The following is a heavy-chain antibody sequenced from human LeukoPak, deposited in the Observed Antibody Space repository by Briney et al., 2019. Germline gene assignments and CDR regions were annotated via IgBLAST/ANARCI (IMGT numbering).Heavy chain of an antibody. CDR1: GFTFSSYW. J-gene: IGHJ4*02. V-gene: IGHV3-7*01. CDR3: ARGLSGYASSLGY. Sequence: GGSLRLSCAASGFTFSSYWMSWVRQAPGKGLEWVANIKQDGSEKYYVDSVKGRLTISRDNAKNSLYLQMNSLRAEDTAVYYCARGLSGYASSLGYWGQGTLVTVSA. CDR2: IKQDGSEK. D-gene: IGHD6-6*01.